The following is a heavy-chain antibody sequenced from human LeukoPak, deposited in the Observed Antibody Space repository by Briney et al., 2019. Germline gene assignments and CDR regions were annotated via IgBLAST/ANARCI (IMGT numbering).Heavy chain of an antibody. Sequence: ASVKVSCKASGYTFTGYYMHWVRQAPGQGLEWMGWINPDSGGTNNAQKFQGRVTMTRDTSISTAYMELSRLRSDDTAVYYCARDRNGDGFAHLDYWGQGALVTVSS. D-gene: IGHD5-24*01. CDR1: GYTFTGYY. CDR2: INPDSGGT. J-gene: IGHJ4*02. CDR3: ARDRNGDGFAHLDY. V-gene: IGHV1-2*02.